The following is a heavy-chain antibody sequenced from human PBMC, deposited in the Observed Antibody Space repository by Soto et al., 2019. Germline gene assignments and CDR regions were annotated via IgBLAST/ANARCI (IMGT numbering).Heavy chain of an antibody. CDR3: ARMFGFSYGPANRGMDV. CDR1: GFTLSSYS. V-gene: IGHV3-30*04. D-gene: IGHD5-18*01. J-gene: IGHJ6*02. Sequence: QVQLVESGGGVAQPGRSLRLFCAASGFTLSSYSLHWVRQSPGKGLEWVATISSDGTEKHYADSVKGRFTISRDNSNNTLSLQLNSLRTEDTAVYYCARMFGFSYGPANRGMDVWGQGTTVTVSS. CDR2: ISSDGTEK.